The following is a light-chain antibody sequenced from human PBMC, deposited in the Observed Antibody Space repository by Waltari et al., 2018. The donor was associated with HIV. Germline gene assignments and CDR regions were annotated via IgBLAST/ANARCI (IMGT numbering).Light chain of an antibody. J-gene: IGLJ2*01. CDR1: SSDVGGYKN. Sequence: QSALTQPASVSGSPGQSITISCTGTSSDVGGYKNVSWYQQHPGKVPKLLIYEVSNRPSGVSNRFSGSKSGNTASLTISGLQAEDDADYYCSSYTSSSTLIFGGGTKLTVL. CDR3: SSYTSSSTLI. V-gene: IGLV2-14*01. CDR2: EVS.